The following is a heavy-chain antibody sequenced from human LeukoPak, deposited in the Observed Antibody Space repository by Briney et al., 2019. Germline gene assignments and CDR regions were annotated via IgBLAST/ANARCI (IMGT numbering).Heavy chain of an antibody. CDR1: GGSISSYY. V-gene: IGHV4-59*01. Sequence: SETLSLTCTVSGGSISSYYWSWIRQPPGKRLEWIGHIYYSGSTNYNPSLKSRVTISVDTSKNQFSLKLSSVTAADTAVYFCARTQGWGTVRTGYYYGMDVWGQGTTVTVSS. D-gene: IGHD4-11*01. J-gene: IGHJ6*02. CDR3: ARTQGWGTVRTGYYYGMDV. CDR2: IYYSGST.